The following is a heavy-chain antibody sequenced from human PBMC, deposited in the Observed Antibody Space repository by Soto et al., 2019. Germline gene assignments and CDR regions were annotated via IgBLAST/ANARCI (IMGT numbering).Heavy chain of an antibody. CDR2: ISYDGSNK. D-gene: IGHD6-19*01. CDR3: ARASRSSGWYNDDY. V-gene: IGHV3-30-3*01. CDR1: GFTFSSYA. J-gene: IGHJ4*02. Sequence: QVQLVESGGGVVQPGRSLRLSCAASGFTFSSYAMHWVRQAPGKGLEWVAVISYDGSNKYYADSVKGRFTISRDNSKNTLYLQMNSLRAEDTAVYYCARASRSSGWYNDDYWGQGTLVTVSS.